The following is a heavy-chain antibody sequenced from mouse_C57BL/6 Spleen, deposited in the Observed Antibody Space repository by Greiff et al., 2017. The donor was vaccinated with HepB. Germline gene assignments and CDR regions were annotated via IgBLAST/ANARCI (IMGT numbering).Heavy chain of an antibody. Sequence: VQLQQSGAELMKPGASVKLSCKATGYTFTGYWIEWVKQRPGHGLEWIGEILPGSGSTNYNEKFKGKATFTADTSSNTAYMQLSSLTTEDSAIYDCARGGIYYGSTYWYFDVWGTGTTVTVSS. D-gene: IGHD1-1*01. CDR3: ARGGIYYGSTYWYFDV. J-gene: IGHJ1*03. CDR1: GYTFTGYW. V-gene: IGHV1-9*01. CDR2: ILPGSGST.